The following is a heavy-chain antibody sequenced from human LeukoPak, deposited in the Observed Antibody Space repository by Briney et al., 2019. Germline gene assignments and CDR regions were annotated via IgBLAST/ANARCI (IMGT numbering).Heavy chain of an antibody. V-gene: IGHV5-51*01. Sequence: GESLKISCQGSGYSFTSYWIGWVRQMPGKGQEWMGIIYPANSNTKYSPSFQGQVTISADKSISTAYLQWSSLKASDTAMYFCATTLNGNFYWDYWGQGTLDAVSS. CDR1: GYSFTSYW. J-gene: IGHJ4*02. CDR3: ATTLNGNFYWDY. CDR2: IYPANSNT. D-gene: IGHD4-23*01.